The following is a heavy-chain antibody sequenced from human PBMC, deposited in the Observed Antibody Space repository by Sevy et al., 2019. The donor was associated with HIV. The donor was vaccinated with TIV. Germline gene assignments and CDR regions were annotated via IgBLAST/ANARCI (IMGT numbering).Heavy chain of an antibody. CDR1: GFIFSNYG. V-gene: IGHV3-30*18. CDR3: AKGSKATGSAFDI. D-gene: IGHD1-1*01. CDR2: VSYDGSTK. Sequence: GESLKISCAASGFIFSNYGMHWVRQAPGKGLEWVAVVSYDGSTKYYTGSVRGRFNISRDNSKNTVYLQMNSLRVEDTAVYYCAKGSKATGSAFDIWGQGTMVTVSS. J-gene: IGHJ3*02.